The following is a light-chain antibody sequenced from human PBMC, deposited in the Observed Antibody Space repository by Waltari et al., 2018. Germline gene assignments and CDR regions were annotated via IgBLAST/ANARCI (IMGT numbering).Light chain of an antibody. Sequence: EIVLTQSPATLSLSPGERATLSCRASHSVLLSFSFSQQRPGQAPRLLILDASFRATGIPARFSGSWSETDFTLTISSLVPEDCAVYYCQQRSNWPLTFGVGTKVEIK. CDR3: QQRSNWPLT. V-gene: IGKV3-11*01. CDR1: HSVLLS. CDR2: DAS. J-gene: IGKJ4*01.